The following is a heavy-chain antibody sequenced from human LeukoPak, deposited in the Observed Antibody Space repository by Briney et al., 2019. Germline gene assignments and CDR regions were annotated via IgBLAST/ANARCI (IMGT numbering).Heavy chain of an antibody. CDR3: ARSSFNLYFDL. V-gene: IGHV4-39*07. Sequence: SETLSLTCTVSGDSLSDSANYWAWVRQPPGKGLEWIGGIYYSGTTIYNPSLKSRVTVSMETSKNQLFLKLTSVTAADTAVYFCARSSFNLYFDLWGQGALVPVSS. CDR1: GDSLSDSANY. J-gene: IGHJ4*02. D-gene: IGHD2-2*02. CDR2: IYYSGTT.